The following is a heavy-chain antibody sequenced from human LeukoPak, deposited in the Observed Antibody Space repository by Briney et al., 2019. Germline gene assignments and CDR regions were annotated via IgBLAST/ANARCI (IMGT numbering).Heavy chain of an antibody. D-gene: IGHD3-10*01. V-gene: IGHV3-7*01. CDR1: GFTFSNYW. CDR2: INQDGSGK. Sequence: GGSLRLSCAVSGFTFSNYWMSWVRQAPGKGLEWVANINQDGSGKHYVDSVKGRFTISRDNAKNSLYMQMNSLRAEDTAVYYCGRDMDIWGQGTTVTVSS. CDR3: GRDMDI. J-gene: IGHJ6*02.